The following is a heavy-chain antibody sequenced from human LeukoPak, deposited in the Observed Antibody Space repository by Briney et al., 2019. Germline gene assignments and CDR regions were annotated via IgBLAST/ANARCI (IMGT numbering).Heavy chain of an antibody. CDR3: ARPPITIFGVVIIPYFDF. V-gene: IGHV4-59*01. CDR2: IYYSGST. D-gene: IGHD3-3*01. Sequence: PPETLSLTCTVSGGSISSYYWSWVRQPPGKGLEWGGYIYYSGSTNYNPSLKSRVPISVDTSKNQFSLKLSSVTAADTAVYYCARPPITIFGVVIIPYFDFWGQGTLVTVSS. CDR1: GGSISSYY. J-gene: IGHJ4*02.